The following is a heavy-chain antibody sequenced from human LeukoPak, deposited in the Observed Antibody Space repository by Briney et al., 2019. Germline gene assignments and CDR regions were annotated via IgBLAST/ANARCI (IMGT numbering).Heavy chain of an antibody. V-gene: IGHV1-18*04. D-gene: IGHD5-24*01. CDR1: GYTFTGYY. CDR2: ISAYNGNT. Sequence: GASVKVSCKASGYTFTGYYMHWVRQAPGQGLEWMGWISAYNGNTNYAQKLQGRVTMTTDTSTSTAYMELRSLRSDDTAVYYCARGATLDYYYYYMDVWGKGTTVTVSS. CDR3: ARGATLDYYYYYMDV. J-gene: IGHJ6*03.